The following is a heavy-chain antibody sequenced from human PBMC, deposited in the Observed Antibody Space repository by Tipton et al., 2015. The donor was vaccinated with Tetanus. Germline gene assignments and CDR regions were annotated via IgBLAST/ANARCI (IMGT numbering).Heavy chain of an antibody. CDR3: ARVVQWLVRGDTDY. J-gene: IGHJ4*02. CDR1: GYTFTSYY. D-gene: IGHD6-19*01. CDR2: INPSGGST. Sequence: QSGPEVKKPGASVKVSCKASGYTFTSYYMHWVRQAPGQGLEWMGIINPSGGSTSYAQKFQGRVTMTRDTSISTAYMELSRLRSDDTAVYYCARVVQWLVRGDTDYWGQGTLVTVSS. V-gene: IGHV1-46*01.